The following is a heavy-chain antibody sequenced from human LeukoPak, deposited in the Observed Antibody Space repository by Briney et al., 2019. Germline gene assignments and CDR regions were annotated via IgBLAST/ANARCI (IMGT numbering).Heavy chain of an antibody. CDR1: GGSISSDNYY. V-gene: IGHV4-39*07. CDR2: IYYRGNA. Sequence: PSETLSLTCTVTGGSISSDNYYSAWIRQPPGQGLEWIGSIYYRGNAYYDPSLKSRVTISVDTSKNQFSLSLSSVTAADTAVYYCAREEDRSGDWGQGTLVTVTS. CDR3: AREEDRSGD. J-gene: IGHJ4*02. D-gene: IGHD3-22*01.